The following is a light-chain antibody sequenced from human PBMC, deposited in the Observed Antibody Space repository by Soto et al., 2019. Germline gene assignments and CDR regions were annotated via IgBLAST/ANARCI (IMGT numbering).Light chain of an antibody. CDR3: QQYGSSPRT. Sequence: EIVLTQSPGTLSLSPGKRATLSCRASQNVGSRYLAWYQQKPGQAPRLLIYGTSNRPTGIPDRFSGSGSGTDFSLTISSLEPGDLAVYYCQQYGSSPRTFGQGTKVEIK. V-gene: IGKV3-20*01. CDR1: QNVGSRY. CDR2: GTS. J-gene: IGKJ1*01.